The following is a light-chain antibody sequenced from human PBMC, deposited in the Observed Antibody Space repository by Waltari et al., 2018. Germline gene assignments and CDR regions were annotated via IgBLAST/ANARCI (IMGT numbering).Light chain of an antibody. Sequence: DIQLTQSPSTLSASIGDRVTIPCRASQSITDSLAWYQQKPGKAPKLLIYRASDLEEGVPPRFSGRGSGTEFTLTITHLQPDDSASYYCQQYNRYTPNSFGQGTKLEI. J-gene: IGKJ2*03. V-gene: IGKV1-5*03. CDR3: QQYNRYTPNS. CDR1: QSITDS. CDR2: RAS.